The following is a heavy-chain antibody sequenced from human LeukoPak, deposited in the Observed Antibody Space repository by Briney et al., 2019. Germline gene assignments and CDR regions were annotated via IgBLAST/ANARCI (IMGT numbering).Heavy chain of an antibody. CDR2: INPNSGGT. Sequence: ASVKVSCKASGYTFTGYYMHWVRQAPGQGLEWMGRINPNSGGTNYAQKLQGRVTMTRGTSISTAYMELSRLRSDDTAVYYCARVWYSYGYFDYWGQGTLVTVSS. CDR1: GYTFTGYY. J-gene: IGHJ4*02. V-gene: IGHV1-2*06. D-gene: IGHD5-18*01. CDR3: ARVWYSYGYFDY.